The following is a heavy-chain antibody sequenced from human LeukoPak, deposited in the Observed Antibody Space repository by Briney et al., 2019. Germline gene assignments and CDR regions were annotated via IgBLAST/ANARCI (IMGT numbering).Heavy chain of an antibody. Sequence: SETLSLTCTVSGGSISSYYWSWIRQPPGKGLEWIGYIYYSGSTNYNPSLKSRVTISVDTSKNQFSLKLSSVTAADTAVYYCAGGVRYYDFWSGTSFDYWGQGTLVTVSS. D-gene: IGHD3-3*01. CDR1: GGSISSYY. V-gene: IGHV4-59*01. CDR3: AGGVRYYDFWSGTSFDY. J-gene: IGHJ4*02. CDR2: IYYSGST.